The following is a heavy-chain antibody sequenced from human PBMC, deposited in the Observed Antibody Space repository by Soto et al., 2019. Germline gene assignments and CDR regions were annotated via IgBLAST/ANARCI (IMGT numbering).Heavy chain of an antibody. Sequence: PSETLSLTCTVSGGSISSSSYYWGWIRQPPGKGLEWIGSIYYSGSTYYNPSLKSRVTISVDTSKNQFYLKLSSVTAADSAVYYCARTRFFLAVRNNWFDPWGQGTLVTVSS. CDR1: GGSISSSSYY. J-gene: IGHJ5*02. CDR3: ARTRFFLAVRNNWFDP. CDR2: IYYSGST. D-gene: IGHD3-3*01. V-gene: IGHV4-39*01.